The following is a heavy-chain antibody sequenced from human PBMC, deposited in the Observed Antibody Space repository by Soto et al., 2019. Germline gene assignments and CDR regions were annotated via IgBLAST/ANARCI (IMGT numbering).Heavy chain of an antibody. CDR2: TYYRSKWYT. D-gene: IGHD6-19*01. CDR3: AAGTSSGPLVYYYYYTMDV. V-gene: IGHV6-1*01. Sequence: SQTLSLPCGISGDSVSTNSTAWNWIRQSPSRGLEWLGRTYYRSKWYTDYAVSVKSRITINLDTSKTHFSLQLNSVTPEDTAVYYCAAGTSSGPLVYYYYYTMDVWGPGTTVTVSS. J-gene: IGHJ6*02. CDR1: GDSVSTNSTA.